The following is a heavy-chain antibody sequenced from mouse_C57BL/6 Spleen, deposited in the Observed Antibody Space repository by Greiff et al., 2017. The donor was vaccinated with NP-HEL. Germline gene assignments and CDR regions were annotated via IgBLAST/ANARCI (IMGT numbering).Heavy chain of an antibody. CDR3: VYGSSYEGFAY. CDR1: GYTFTSYW. D-gene: IGHD1-1*01. CDR2: IPPNSGST. V-gene: IGHV1-64*01. Sequence: VQLQQPGAELVKPGASVKLSCKASGYTFTSYWMHWVKQRPGQGLEWIGMIPPNSGSTNYNEKFKSKATLTVDKSSSTAYMQLSSLTSEDSAVYYCVYGSSYEGFAYWGQGTLVTVSA. J-gene: IGHJ3*01.